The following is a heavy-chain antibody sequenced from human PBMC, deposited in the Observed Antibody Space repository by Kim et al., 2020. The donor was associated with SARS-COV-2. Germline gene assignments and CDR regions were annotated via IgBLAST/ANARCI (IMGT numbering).Heavy chain of an antibody. Sequence: GGSLRLSCAASGFTFSSYGMHWVRQAPGKGLEWVAVISYDGSNKYYADSVKGRFTISRDNSKNTLYLQMNSLRAEDTAVYYCAKGGSGDPWFFDLWGRGTLVTVSS. V-gene: IGHV3-30*18. J-gene: IGHJ2*01. D-gene: IGHD3-10*01. CDR3: AKGGSGDPWFFDL. CDR2: ISYDGSNK. CDR1: GFTFSSYG.